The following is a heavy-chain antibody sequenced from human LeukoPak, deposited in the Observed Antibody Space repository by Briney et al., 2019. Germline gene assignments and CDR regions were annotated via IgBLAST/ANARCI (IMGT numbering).Heavy chain of an antibody. Sequence: SETLSLTCTVSGGSISTYYWSWIRQPPGKGLEWIGYIYYSGSTSYNPSLKSRVTISVDTSKTQCSLKLNGVTAADTAVYYCARNKPLDPFDIWGQGTMVTVSS. CDR1: GGSISTYY. V-gene: IGHV4-59*01. D-gene: IGHD1/OR15-1a*01. J-gene: IGHJ3*02. CDR3: ARNKPLDPFDI. CDR2: IYYSGST.